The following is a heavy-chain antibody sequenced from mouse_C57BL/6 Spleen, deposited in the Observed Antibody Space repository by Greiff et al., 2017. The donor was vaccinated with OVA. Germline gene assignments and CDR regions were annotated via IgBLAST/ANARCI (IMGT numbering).Heavy chain of an antibody. V-gene: IGHV1-4*01. CDR2: INPSSGYT. D-gene: IGHD1-1*01. CDR3: ARDYYGSRDY. J-gene: IGHJ2*01. CDR1: GYTFTSYM. Sequence: QVQLKESGAELARPGASVKMSCKASGYTFTSYMMHWVKQRPGQGLEWIGYINPSSGYTKYNQKFKDKATLTADKSSSTAYMQLSSLTSEDSAVYYCARDYYGSRDYWGQGTTLTVSS.